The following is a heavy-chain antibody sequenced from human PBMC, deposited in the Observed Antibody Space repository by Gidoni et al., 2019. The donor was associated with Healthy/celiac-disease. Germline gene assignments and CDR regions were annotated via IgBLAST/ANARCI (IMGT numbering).Heavy chain of an antibody. V-gene: IGHV3-30*04. CDR2: ISYDGSNK. CDR3: AREHIVGAFDY. J-gene: IGHJ4*02. Sequence: QVQLVESGGGVVQPGRSLRLSCAASGFTFSSYAMHWVRQAPGKGLEWVAVISYDGSNKYYADSVKGRFTISRDNSKNTLYLQMNSLRAEDTAVYYCAREHIVGAFDYWGQGTLVTVSS. D-gene: IGHD1-26*01. CDR1: GFTFSSYA.